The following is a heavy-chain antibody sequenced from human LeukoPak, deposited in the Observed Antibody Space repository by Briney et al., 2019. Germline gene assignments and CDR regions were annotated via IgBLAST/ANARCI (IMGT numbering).Heavy chain of an antibody. CDR1: GYTFTSYG. J-gene: IGHJ5*02. V-gene: IGHV1-18*01. Sequence: ASVKVSCKASGYTFTSYGISWVRQAPGQGLEWMGWISAYNGNTNYAQKLQGRVTMTTDTSTSTAYMELRSLRSDDTAVYYCAREPLGRFGELSPWFDPWGQGTLVTVSS. CDR2: ISAYNGNT. CDR3: AREPLGRFGELSPWFDP. D-gene: IGHD3-10*01.